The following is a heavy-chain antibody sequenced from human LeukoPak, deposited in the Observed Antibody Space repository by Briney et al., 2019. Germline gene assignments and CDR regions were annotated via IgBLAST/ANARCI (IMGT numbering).Heavy chain of an antibody. V-gene: IGHV3-48*01. CDR3: ARRSTNWGNAFDI. CDR2: ISSSSSTI. D-gene: IGHD7-27*01. CDR1: GFTFSSYS. Sequence: GGSLRLSCAASGFTFSSYSMNWVRQAPGKGLEGVSYISSSSSTIYYADSVKGRFTISRDNAKNSLYLQMNSLRAEDTAVYYCARRSTNWGNAFDIWGQGTMVTVSS. J-gene: IGHJ3*02.